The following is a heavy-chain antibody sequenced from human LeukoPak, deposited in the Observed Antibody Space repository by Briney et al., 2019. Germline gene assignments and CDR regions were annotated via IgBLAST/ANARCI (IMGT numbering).Heavy chain of an antibody. D-gene: IGHD6-13*01. CDR3: AKAAGYSTIYWFDP. CDR1: GGSITSSH. Sequence: PSETLSLTCTVSGGSITSSHRSWIRQPPGKGLEFIGYIYYSGTSNYNPSLKSRVTMSVDTSNNQFSLKLNSVTAADTAVYYCAKAAGYSTIYWFDPWGQGTLVTVSS. J-gene: IGHJ5*02. V-gene: IGHV4-59*01. CDR2: IYYSGTS.